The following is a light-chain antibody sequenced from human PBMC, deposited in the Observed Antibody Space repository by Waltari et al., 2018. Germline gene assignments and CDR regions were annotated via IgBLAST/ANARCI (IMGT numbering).Light chain of an antibody. J-gene: IGLJ2*01. V-gene: IGLV2-14*03. Sequence: QSALTQPASVSGSPGQSITISCTGSSSDIGSYNYVSWYQQHPGKAPKPMIYDVTNRPSGVSHRFSGSKSGNTASLTISGLQTEDEADYYCSASTSSFSLVLFGGGTKLTVL. CDR1: SSDIGSYNY. CDR2: DVT. CDR3: SASTSSFSLVL.